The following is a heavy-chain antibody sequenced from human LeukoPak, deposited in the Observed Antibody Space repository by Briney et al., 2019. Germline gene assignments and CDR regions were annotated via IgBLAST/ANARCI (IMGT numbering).Heavy chain of an antibody. CDR3: ARGIQPPKYYGSGSDTFDI. CDR2: ISWNSGSI. D-gene: IGHD3-10*01. V-gene: IGHV3-9*01. J-gene: IGHJ3*02. CDR1: GFTFDDYA. Sequence: GGSLRLSCVASGFTFDDYAMHWVRQAPGKGLEWVSGISWNSGSIGYADSVKGRFTISRDNSKNTLYLQMNSLRAEDTSVYYCARGIQPPKYYGSGSDTFDIWGQGTMVTVSS.